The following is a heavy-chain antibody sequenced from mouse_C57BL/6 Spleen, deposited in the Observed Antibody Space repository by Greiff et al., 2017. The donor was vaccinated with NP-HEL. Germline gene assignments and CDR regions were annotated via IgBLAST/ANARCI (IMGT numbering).Heavy chain of an antibody. J-gene: IGHJ3*01. D-gene: IGHD2-3*01. V-gene: IGHV1-55*01. CDR2: IYPGSGST. CDR1: GYTFTSYW. CDR3: AREGHDGYYVFFFAY. Sequence: QVQLQQPGAELVKPGASVKMSCKASGYTFTSYWITWVKQRPGQGLEWIGDIYPGSGSTNYNEKFKSKATLTVDTSSSTAYMQLSSLTSEDSAVYYCAREGHDGYYVFFFAYWGQGTLVTVSA.